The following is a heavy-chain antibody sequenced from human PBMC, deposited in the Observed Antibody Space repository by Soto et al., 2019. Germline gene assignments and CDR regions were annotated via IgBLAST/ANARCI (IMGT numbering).Heavy chain of an antibody. V-gene: IGHV3-21*01. CDR3: ARTNGAYSNYFDY. D-gene: IGHD2-8*01. J-gene: IGHJ4*02. Sequence: EVQLVESGGGLGKPGGSLRLSCAASGFTFSSYSMVWVRQAPEKGLEWVSSLGGSSGHIYYADSLKGRCTISRDNAKNSLYLQMNSLRVDYTAVYYCARTNGAYSNYFDYWGEGTLVTVSS. CDR1: GFTFSSYS. CDR2: LGGSSGHI.